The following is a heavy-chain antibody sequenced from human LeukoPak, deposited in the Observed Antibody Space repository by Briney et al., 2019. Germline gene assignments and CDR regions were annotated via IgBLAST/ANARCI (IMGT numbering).Heavy chain of an antibody. CDR3: ARRVGG. CDR2: IHSTGSPI. V-gene: IGHV3-48*03. D-gene: IGHD3-10*01. J-gene: IGHJ4*02. Sequence: GGSLRLSCAASGSTFSSSEMTWVRQAPGKGLEWLSYIHSTGSPIYYADSVKGRFTISRDNAKNSLYLQMNSLRAEDTAVYYCARRVGGWGQGTLVTVSS. CDR1: GSTFSSSE.